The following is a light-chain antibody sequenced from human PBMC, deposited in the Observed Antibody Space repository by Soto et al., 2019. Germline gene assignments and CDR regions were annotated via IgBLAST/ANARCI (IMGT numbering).Light chain of an antibody. CDR1: SSNIGRDT. V-gene: IGLV1-44*01. J-gene: IGLJ1*01. Sequence: QSVLTQPPSASGTPGQRVTISCSGSSSNIGRDTVNWYLQLPGTAPKLLIYSNNQRPSGVSDRFSGSKSGTSASLAISGLQSEDEADYYCASWDGSLNGYVFGPGTKLTVL. CDR2: SNN. CDR3: ASWDGSLNGYV.